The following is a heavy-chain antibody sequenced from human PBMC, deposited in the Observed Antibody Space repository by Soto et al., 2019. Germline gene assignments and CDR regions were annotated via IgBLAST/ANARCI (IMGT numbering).Heavy chain of an antibody. V-gene: IGHV4-34*01. Sequence: PSETLSLTCAVYGGSFSGYYWSWIRQPPGKGLEWIGEINHSGSTNYNPSLKSRVTISVDTSKNQFSLKLSSVTAADTAVYYCAREPVWGDYYGMDVWGQGTTVTVPS. D-gene: IGHD1-20*01. CDR1: GGSFSGYY. CDR3: AREPVWGDYYGMDV. CDR2: INHSGST. J-gene: IGHJ6*02.